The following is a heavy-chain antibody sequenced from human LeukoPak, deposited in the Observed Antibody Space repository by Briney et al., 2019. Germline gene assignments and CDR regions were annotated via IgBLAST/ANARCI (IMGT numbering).Heavy chain of an antibody. J-gene: IGHJ4*02. CDR1: GYSITSGYY. V-gene: IGHV4-38-2*01. CDR3: ARLRSSSWYDY. Sequence: SETLSLTCAVSGYSITSGYYWAWIRQPPGKGLEWIGNIYHSGSTYYNPSLKSRVTISVDTSKNQFSLKLSSVTAADTAVYYCARLRSSSWYDYWGQGTLVTVSS. D-gene: IGHD6-13*01. CDR2: IYHSGST.